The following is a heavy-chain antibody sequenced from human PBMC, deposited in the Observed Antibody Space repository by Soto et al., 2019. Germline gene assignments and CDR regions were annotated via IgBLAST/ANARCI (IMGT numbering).Heavy chain of an antibody. CDR1: GYTFTGFD. J-gene: IGHJ6*03. CDR2: ISAYNGNT. V-gene: IGHV1-18*01. Sequence: GASVKVSCKTSGYTFTGFDISWVRQAPGQGLEWMGWISAYNGNTNYAQKLQGRVTMTTDTSTSTAYMELRSLRSDDTAVYYCALAVSHFYSYYLIDVWGKGSSVTGSS. D-gene: IGHD3-3*02. CDR3: ALAVSHFYSYYLIDV.